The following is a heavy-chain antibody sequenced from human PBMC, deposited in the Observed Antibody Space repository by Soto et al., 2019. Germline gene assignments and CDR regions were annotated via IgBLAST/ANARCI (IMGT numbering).Heavy chain of an antibody. CDR3: ARAAAVAADFDY. CDR1: GYTFTGYA. J-gene: IGHJ4*02. Sequence: GASVKVSCKASGYTFTGYAMHWVRQAPGQRLEWMGWTNAGNGNTKYSQKFQGRVTITRDTSASAAYMELSSLSSEDTAVYYCARAAAVAADFDYWGQGTLVTVSS. CDR2: TNAGNGNT. V-gene: IGHV1-3*01. D-gene: IGHD6-19*01.